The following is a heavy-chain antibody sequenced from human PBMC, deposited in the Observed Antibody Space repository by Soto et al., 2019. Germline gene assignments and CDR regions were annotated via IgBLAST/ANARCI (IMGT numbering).Heavy chain of an antibody. CDR3: ARGGDSSSWYPNYYYYYGMDV. D-gene: IGHD6-13*01. CDR1: GGSFSGYY. J-gene: IGHJ6*02. V-gene: IGHV4-34*01. Sequence: SETLSLTCAVYGGSFSGYYWSWIRQPPGKGLEWIGEINHSGSTNYNPSLKSRVTISVDTSKNQFSLKLSSVTAADTAVYYCARGGDSSSWYPNYYYYYGMDVRGQGTTVTLSS. CDR2: INHSGST.